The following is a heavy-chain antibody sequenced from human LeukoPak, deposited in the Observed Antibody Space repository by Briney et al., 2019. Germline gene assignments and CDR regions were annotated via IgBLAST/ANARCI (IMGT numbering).Heavy chain of an antibody. D-gene: IGHD1-26*01. J-gene: IGHJ1*01. CDR1: GFTFDDYA. V-gene: IGHV3-9*01. CDR3: AKDTSAGGATRGSKYFQH. CDR2: ISWNSGGI. Sequence: GRSLRLSCAASGFTFDDYAMHWVRQAPGKGLEWASGISWNSGGIGYADSVKGRFTISRDNAKNSLYLQMNSLRAEDTALYYCAKDTSAGGATRGSKYFQHWGQGTLVTVSS.